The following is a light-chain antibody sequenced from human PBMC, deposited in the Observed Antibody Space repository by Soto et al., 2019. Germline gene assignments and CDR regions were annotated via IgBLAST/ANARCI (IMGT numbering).Light chain of an antibody. CDR2: DAS. V-gene: IGKV3-11*01. CDR1: QSVSSY. Sequence: EIELTQSPATLSLSLGERATISCRASQSVSSYLAWYQQKPGQAPRLLIYDASIRATGIPARFSGSGSGTDFPLTISRLEPEDFAVYYCQQRSNWLTFGGGTKVEIK. J-gene: IGKJ4*01. CDR3: QQRSNWLT.